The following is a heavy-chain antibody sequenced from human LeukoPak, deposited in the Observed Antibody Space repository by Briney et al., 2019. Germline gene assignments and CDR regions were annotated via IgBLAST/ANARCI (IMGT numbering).Heavy chain of an antibody. CDR3: ARKGDLGYCSSTSCYNWFDP. CDR1: GFTFSSYG. CDR2: IWYDGSNK. V-gene: IGHV3-33*01. J-gene: IGHJ5*02. Sequence: GRSLRLSCAASGFTFSSYGMHWVRQAPGKGLEWVAVIWYDGSNKYYADSVKGRFTISRDNSKNTLYLQMNSLRAEDTAVYYCARKGDLGYCSSTSCYNWFDPWGQGTLVTVSS. D-gene: IGHD2-2*01.